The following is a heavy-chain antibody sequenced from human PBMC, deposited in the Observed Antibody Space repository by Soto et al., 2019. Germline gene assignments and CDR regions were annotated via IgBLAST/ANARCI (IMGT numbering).Heavy chain of an antibody. D-gene: IGHD3-22*01. CDR3: AKDVYYYDSSAYRMSWQFDL. V-gene: IGHV3-23*01. J-gene: IGHJ2*01. CDR1: GFTFSSYA. Sequence: PVGSLRLSCAASGFTFSSYAMSWVRQAPGKGLEWVSGISGSGGSAYYAGSVKGRFTVSRDNSKNTLYLQMNSLRPEDTAVYYCAKDVYYYDSSAYRMSWQFDLWGRGTLVTVSS. CDR2: ISGSGGSA.